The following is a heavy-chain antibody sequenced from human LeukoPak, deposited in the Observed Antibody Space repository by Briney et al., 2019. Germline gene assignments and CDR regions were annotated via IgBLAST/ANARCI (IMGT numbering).Heavy chain of an antibody. CDR1: GFTFSSYS. D-gene: IGHD2-2*01. V-gene: IGHV3-23*01. Sequence: GGSLRLSCAASGFTFSSYSMNWVRQAPGKGLEWVSSISSSGGSTYYADSVKGRFTISRDNSKNTLYLQMNSLRAEDTAVYYCAKGTLDIVVVPAAPKVYYFDYWGQGTLVTVSS. CDR3: AKGTLDIVVVPAAPKVYYFDY. J-gene: IGHJ4*02. CDR2: ISSSGGST.